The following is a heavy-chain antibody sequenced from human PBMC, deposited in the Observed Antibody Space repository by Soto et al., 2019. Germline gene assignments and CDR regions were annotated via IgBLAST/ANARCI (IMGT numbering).Heavy chain of an antibody. CDR1: GGSISSYY. CDR2: IYYSGST. V-gene: IGHV4-59*01. D-gene: IGHD4-17*01. Sequence: SETLSLTCTVSGGSISSYYWSWIRQPPGKGLEWIGYIYYSGSTNYNPSLKSRVTISVDTSKNQFSLKLSSVTAADTAVYYCARDHGDVAFDYWGQGTLVTVSS. J-gene: IGHJ4*02. CDR3: ARDHGDVAFDY.